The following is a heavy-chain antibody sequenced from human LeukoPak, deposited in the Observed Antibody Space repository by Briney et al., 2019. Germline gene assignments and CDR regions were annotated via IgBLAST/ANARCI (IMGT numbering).Heavy chain of an antibody. D-gene: IGHD4-17*01. CDR2: ISAYNGNT. CDR1: GYTFTGYY. Sequence: GASVKVSCKASGYTFTGYYMHWVRQAPGQGLEWMGWISAYNGNTNYAQKLQGRVTMTTDTSTSTAYMELRSLRSDDTAVYYCTAGGDYPKAYFQHWGQGTLVTVSS. V-gene: IGHV1-18*04. J-gene: IGHJ1*01. CDR3: TAGGDYPKAYFQH.